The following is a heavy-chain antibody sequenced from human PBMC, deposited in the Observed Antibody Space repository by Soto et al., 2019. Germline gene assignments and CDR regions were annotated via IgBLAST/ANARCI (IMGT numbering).Heavy chain of an antibody. CDR3: AKVTVRGVIITYYFDY. V-gene: IGHV3-23*01. Sequence: PGGSLRLSCAASGFTFSSYAMSWVRQAPGKGLEWVSAISGSGGSTYYADSVKGRFTISRDNSKNTLYLQMNSLRAEDTAVYYCAKVTVRGVIITYYFDYWGQGTLVTVSS. CDR2: ISGSGGST. CDR1: GFTFSSYA. D-gene: IGHD3-10*01. J-gene: IGHJ4*02.